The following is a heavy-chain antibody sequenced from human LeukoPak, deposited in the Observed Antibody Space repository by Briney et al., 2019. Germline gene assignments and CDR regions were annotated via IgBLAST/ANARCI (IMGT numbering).Heavy chain of an antibody. CDR3: ARASGHNWFDS. J-gene: IGHJ5*01. Sequence: SETLSLTCTGSGYSISSGYYWGWIRQPPGKALEWIGNIYHRGSTSYNPALKSRDTISVDTSKNQFSLNLNSVTAADTAVYYCARASGHNWFDSWGQGILVTVSS. V-gene: IGHV4-38-2*02. CDR1: GYSISSGYY. CDR2: IYHRGST.